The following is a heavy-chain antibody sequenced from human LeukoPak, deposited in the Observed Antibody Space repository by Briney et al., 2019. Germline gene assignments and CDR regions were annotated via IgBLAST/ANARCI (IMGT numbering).Heavy chain of an antibody. CDR3: ARSNRDAFDM. CDR1: GFTFSSYE. V-gene: IGHV3-48*03. J-gene: IGHJ3*02. CDR2: ISSSGSTI. Sequence: GGSLRLSCAASGFTFSSYEMNWVRQAPGKGLEWVSYISSSGSTIYYADSVKGRFTISRDNAKNSLSLQMNSLRAEDTAIYYCARSNRDAFDMWGQGTVVTVSS. D-gene: IGHD2/OR15-2a*01.